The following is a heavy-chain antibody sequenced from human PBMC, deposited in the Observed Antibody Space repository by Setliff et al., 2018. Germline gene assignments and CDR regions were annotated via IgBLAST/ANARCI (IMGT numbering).Heavy chain of an antibody. D-gene: IGHD2-15*01. J-gene: IGHJ4*02. CDR1: GDSMSNNH. Sequence: SETLSLTCTVSGDSMSNNHWTWIRQPPGKGLEWIGYTYTSGSSGSTNYNSSLKSRVTISVDMSKNQFSLQLTSLTAADTAIYYCARGLNSDSWTFAYWGQGSLVTVS. CDR3: ARGLNSDSWTFAY. V-gene: IGHV4-4*08. CDR2: TYTSGSSGST.